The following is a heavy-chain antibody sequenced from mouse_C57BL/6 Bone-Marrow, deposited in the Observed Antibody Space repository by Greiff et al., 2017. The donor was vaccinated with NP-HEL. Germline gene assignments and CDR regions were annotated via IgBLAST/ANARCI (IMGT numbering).Heavy chain of an antibody. Sequence: VQVVESGPGLVQPSQSLSITCTVSGFSLTSYGVHWVRQSPGKGLEWLGVIWSGGSTDYNAAFISRLSISKDNSKSQVFFKMNSLQADDTAIYYCARNSMIYDGYYYFACWGQGTLVTVSA. CDR3: ARNSMIYDGYYYFAC. D-gene: IGHD2-3*01. CDR1: GFSLTSYG. CDR2: IWSGGST. V-gene: IGHV2-2*01. J-gene: IGHJ3*01.